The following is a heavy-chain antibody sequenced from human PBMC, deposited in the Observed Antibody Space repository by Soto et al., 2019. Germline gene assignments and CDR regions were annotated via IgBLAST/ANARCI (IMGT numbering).Heavy chain of an antibody. D-gene: IGHD3-16*01. CDR3: ARDRPSGSYGF. J-gene: IGHJ4*02. V-gene: IGHV4-38-2*02. Sequence: SETLSLTCAVSGYSISSGFYWGWIRQPPGKGLEWIGNVHHTGKTDYTPSLKSRVTISLDTSTNHFSLKLTSVTAADTAVHYCARDRPSGSYGFWGQGTLVTVS. CDR2: VHHTGKT. CDR1: GYSISSGFY.